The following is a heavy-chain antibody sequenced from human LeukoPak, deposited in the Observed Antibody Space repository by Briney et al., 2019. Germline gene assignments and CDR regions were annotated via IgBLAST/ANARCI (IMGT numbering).Heavy chain of an antibody. Sequence: SETLSLTCTVSGGSISSYYWSWIRQPPGKGLEWIGYIYYSGSTNYNPYLKSRVTISVDTSKNHFALKLSSVTAADTAVYYCARTMAAAASRDYWGQGTLVTVSS. D-gene: IGHD6-13*01. CDR3: ARTMAAAASRDY. J-gene: IGHJ4*02. CDR1: GGSISSYY. CDR2: IYYSGST. V-gene: IGHV4-59*01.